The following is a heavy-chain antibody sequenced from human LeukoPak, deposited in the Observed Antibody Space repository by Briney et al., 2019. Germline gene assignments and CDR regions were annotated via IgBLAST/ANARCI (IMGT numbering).Heavy chain of an antibody. J-gene: IGHJ4*02. V-gene: IGHV4-61*02. CDR1: GGSISSGDYY. D-gene: IGHD2-8*01. CDR2: IYTSGST. Sequence: SQTLSLTCTVSGGSISSGDYYWSWIRQPAGKGLEWIGRIYTSGSTNYNPSLKSRVTMSVGTSKNQFSLKLSSVTAADTAVYYCARGGVSNYWGQGTLVTVSS. CDR3: ARGGVSNY.